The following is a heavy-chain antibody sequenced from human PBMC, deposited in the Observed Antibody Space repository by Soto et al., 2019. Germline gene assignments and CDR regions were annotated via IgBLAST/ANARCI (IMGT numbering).Heavy chain of an antibody. CDR1: GYTFTGYY. J-gene: IGHJ4*02. CDR3: ARVYCTNGVCHGYFDY. V-gene: IGHV1-2*04. CDR2: INPNSGGT. D-gene: IGHD2-8*01. Sequence: ASVKVSCKASGYTFTGYYMHWVRQAPGQGLEWMGWINPNSGGTNYAQKFQGWVTMTRDTSISTAYMELSRLRSDDTAVYYCARVYCTNGVCHGYFDYWGQGTLVTVSS.